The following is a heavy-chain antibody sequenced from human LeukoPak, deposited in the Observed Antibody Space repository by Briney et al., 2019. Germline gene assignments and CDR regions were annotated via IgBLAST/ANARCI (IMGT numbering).Heavy chain of an antibody. CDR2: INWNGGST. CDR3: AKDFRGYSYGTIDY. D-gene: IGHD5-18*01. Sequence: HPGGSLRLSCAASGFTVSSNYMSWVRQAPGKGLEWVSGINWNGGSTGYADSVKGRFTISRDNSKNTLYLQMNSLRAEDTAVYYCAKDFRGYSYGTIDYWGQGTLVTVSS. CDR1: GFTVSSNY. V-gene: IGHV3-23*01. J-gene: IGHJ4*02.